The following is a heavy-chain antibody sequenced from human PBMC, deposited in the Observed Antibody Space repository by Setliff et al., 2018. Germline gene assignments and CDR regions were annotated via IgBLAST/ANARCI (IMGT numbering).Heavy chain of an antibody. J-gene: IGHJ4*02. CDR1: GDSISSRTYY. D-gene: IGHD6-19*01. Sequence: PSETLSLTCTVSGDSISSRTYYWSWIRQPAGKGLEWIGHIYTSWSTNYNPSLQSRVTISLDTSKNQFSLKLSSVTAADTAVYYCARRSTGRSGWYRDYFDYWGQGTLVTVSS. CDR3: ARRSTGRSGWYRDYFDY. CDR2: IYTSWST. V-gene: IGHV4-61*09.